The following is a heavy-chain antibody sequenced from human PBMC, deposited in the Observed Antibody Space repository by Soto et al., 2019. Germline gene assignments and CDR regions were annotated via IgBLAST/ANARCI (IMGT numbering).Heavy chain of an antibody. CDR2: IDPTDSYT. D-gene: IGHD4-17*01. Sequence: QKISCEGSGWNVSSYWIWWGRQMPGKGLEWMGRIDPTDSYTKYSPSFQGHVTISADKSITTAYLQWSSLKASDTAMYYCARHGHDYGGYPDYWGQGTLVTVSS. CDR3: ARHGHDYGGYPDY. J-gene: IGHJ4*02. CDR1: GWNVSSYW. V-gene: IGHV5-10-1*01.